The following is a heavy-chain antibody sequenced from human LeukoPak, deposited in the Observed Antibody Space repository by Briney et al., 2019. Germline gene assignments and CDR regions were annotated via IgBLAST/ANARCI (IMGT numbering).Heavy chain of an antibody. Sequence: SETLSLTCTVSGGSISSGDYYWSWIRQPPGKGLEWIGSIYYSGSTYYNPSLKSRVTISVDTSKNQFSLKLSSVTAADTAVYYCARSITIFGVVPWGQGTLVTVSS. CDR2: IYYSGST. J-gene: IGHJ5*02. CDR3: ARSITIFGVVP. D-gene: IGHD3-3*01. V-gene: IGHV4-39*01. CDR1: GGSISSGDYY.